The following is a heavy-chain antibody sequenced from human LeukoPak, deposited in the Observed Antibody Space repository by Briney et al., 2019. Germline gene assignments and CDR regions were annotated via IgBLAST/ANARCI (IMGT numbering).Heavy chain of an antibody. CDR2: ISYDGSNK. Sequence: PGRSLRLSCAASGFTFSSYGMHWVRQAPGKGLEWVAVISYDGSNKYYADSVKGRFTISRDNSKNTLYLQMNSLRAEDTAVYYCAKDQRIFAVVVTAATLDYWGQGTLVTVSS. J-gene: IGHJ4*02. V-gene: IGHV3-30*18. D-gene: IGHD2-2*01. CDR3: AKDQRIFAVVVTAATLDY. CDR1: GFTFSSYG.